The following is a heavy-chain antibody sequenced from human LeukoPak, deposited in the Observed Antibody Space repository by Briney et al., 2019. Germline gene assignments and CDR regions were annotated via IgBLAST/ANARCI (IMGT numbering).Heavy chain of an antibody. J-gene: IGHJ4*02. Sequence: GGSLRLSCAASGFTFSSYSMNWVRQAPGKGLEWVSSISSSSSYIYYADSVKGRFTISRDNAKNSLYLQMNSLRAEDTAVYYCARDLLGNTTTRLDYWGQGTLVTVSS. D-gene: IGHD4-17*01. CDR1: GFTFSSYS. CDR2: ISSSSSYI. V-gene: IGHV3-21*01. CDR3: ARDLLGNTTTRLDY.